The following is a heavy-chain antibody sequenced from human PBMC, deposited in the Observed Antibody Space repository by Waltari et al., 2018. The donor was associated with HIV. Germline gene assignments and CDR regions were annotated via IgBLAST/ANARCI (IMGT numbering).Heavy chain of an antibody. CDR1: GFTFRSFG. Sequence: QVQLVEAGGGVVQPGRSLRVSCGAAGFTFRSFGMPGVRQAPGKGLDWVAVIWYDGSNRYYADSVKGRFTISRDNSKNTLYLQMNSLRVEDTAVYYCAIYTTNPLFDYWGQGTLVTVSS. CDR2: IWYDGSNR. D-gene: IGHD2-8*01. CDR3: AIYTTNPLFDY. J-gene: IGHJ4*02. V-gene: IGHV3-33*01.